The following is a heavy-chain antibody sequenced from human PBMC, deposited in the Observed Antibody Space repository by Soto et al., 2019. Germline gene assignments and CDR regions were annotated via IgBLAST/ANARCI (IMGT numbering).Heavy chain of an antibody. CDR2: ISYDGSNK. D-gene: IGHD3-3*01. Sequence: PGGSLRLSCGASGFTFSSYAMHWVRQAPGKGLEWVAVISYDGSNKYYADSVKGRFTISRDNSKNTLYLQMNSLRAEDTAVYYCAREGRFLEWPDYYYYGMDVWGQGTTVTVS. CDR1: GFTFSSYA. CDR3: AREGRFLEWPDYYYYGMDV. V-gene: IGHV3-30-3*01. J-gene: IGHJ6*02.